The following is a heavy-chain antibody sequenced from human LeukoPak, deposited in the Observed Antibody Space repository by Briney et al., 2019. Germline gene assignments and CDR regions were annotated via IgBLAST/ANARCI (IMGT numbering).Heavy chain of an antibody. Sequence: PSETLSLTCTVSGGSISPYYWSWIRQPPGKGLEWIGYVYFSGSTYSNPSLRGRVTISLDTSKNQFSLNLDSVTAADTAVYYCARSHSGTYTTGYHFDSWGQGTLVTVSS. V-gene: IGHV4-59*01. CDR2: VYFSGST. D-gene: IGHD1-26*01. CDR3: ARSHSGTYTTGYHFDS. J-gene: IGHJ4*02. CDR1: GGSISPYY.